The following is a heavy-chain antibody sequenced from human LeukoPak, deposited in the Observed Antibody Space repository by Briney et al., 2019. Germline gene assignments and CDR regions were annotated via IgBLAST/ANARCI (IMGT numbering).Heavy chain of an antibody. V-gene: IGHV3-23*01. J-gene: IGHJ4*02. CDR2: ISGSGGIT. D-gene: IGHD4-17*01. Sequence: GGSLRLSCAASGFTFSSYAMSWVRQAPGKGLEWVSGISGSGGITYHADSVKGRFTISRDNSKNTLYLQMNSLRAEDTAVYYCAKAGFQYGAGSYFDYWGQGTLVTVSS. CDR1: GFTFSSYA. CDR3: AKAGFQYGAGSYFDY.